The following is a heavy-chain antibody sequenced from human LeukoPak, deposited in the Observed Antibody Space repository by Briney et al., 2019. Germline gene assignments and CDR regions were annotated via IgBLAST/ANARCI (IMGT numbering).Heavy chain of an antibody. V-gene: IGHV4-38-2*02. J-gene: IGHJ6*03. CDR1: GYSISSGYY. CDR2: IYHSGST. Sequence: PSETLSLTCTVSGYSISSGYYWGWIRRPPGKGLEWIGSIYHSGSTYYNPSLKSRVTISVDTSKNQFSLKLSSVTAADTAVYYCARSPNYDILHMDVWGKGTTVTVSS. D-gene: IGHD3-9*01. CDR3: ARSPNYDILHMDV.